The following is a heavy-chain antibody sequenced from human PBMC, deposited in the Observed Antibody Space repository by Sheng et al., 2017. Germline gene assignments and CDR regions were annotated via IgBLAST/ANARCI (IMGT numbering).Heavy chain of an antibody. CDR2: IKQDGSEK. J-gene: IGHJ4*02. CDR1: GFTFSSYW. V-gene: IGHV3-7*01. CDR3: ARWGYCSGGSCYPGRDATFDY. Sequence: EVQLVESGGGLVQPGGSLRLSCAASGFTFSSYWMSWVRQAPGKGLEWVANIKQDGSEKYYVDSVKGRFTISRDNAKNSLYLQMNSLRAEDTAVYYCARWGYCSGGSCYPGRDATFDYWGQGTLVTVSS. D-gene: IGHD2-15*01.